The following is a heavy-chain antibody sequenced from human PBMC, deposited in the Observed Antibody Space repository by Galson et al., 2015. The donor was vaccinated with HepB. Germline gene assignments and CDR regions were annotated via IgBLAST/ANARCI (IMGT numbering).Heavy chain of an antibody. D-gene: IGHD2-21*02. J-gene: IGHJ4*02. Sequence: SVKVSCKASGGTFSNQAFSWVRQAPGQGLEWMGGIIPIFNTPKYAQKFKGRVTIAADDSTNAVYMDVNSLRSEDTAFYYCATGPHIVEVTASRWTRYDDWGQGTLVTVSS. CDR1: GGTFSNQA. CDR2: IIPIFNTP. CDR3: ATGPHIVEVTASRWTRYDD. V-gene: IGHV1-69*13.